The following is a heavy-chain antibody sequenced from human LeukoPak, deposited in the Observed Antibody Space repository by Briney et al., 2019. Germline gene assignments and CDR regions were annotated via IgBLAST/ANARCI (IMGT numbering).Heavy chain of an antibody. CDR3: AKGIYRWELENWFDP. CDR2: ISGSGGST. V-gene: IGHV3-23*01. D-gene: IGHD1-26*01. J-gene: IGHJ5*02. CDR1: GFTFSSYA. Sequence: PGGSLRLSCAASGFTFSSYAMSWVRQAPGKGLEWVSAISGSGGSTYYADSVKGRFTISRDNSKNTLYLQMNSLRAEDTAVYYCAKGIYRWELENWFDPWGQGTLVTVSS.